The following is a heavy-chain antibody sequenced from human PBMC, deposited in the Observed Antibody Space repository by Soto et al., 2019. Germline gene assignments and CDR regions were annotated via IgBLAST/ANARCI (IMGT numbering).Heavy chain of an antibody. CDR1: GFTVSSNY. D-gene: IGHD4-4*01. V-gene: IGHV3-53*01. J-gene: IGHJ6*02. Sequence: GGSLRLSCAASGFTVSSNYMSWVRQAPGKGLEWVSVIYSGGSTYYADSVKGRFTISRDNSKNTLYLQMNSLRAEDTAVYYCARSTTVTTIYGMDVWGQGTTVTVSS. CDR3: ARSTTVTTIYGMDV. CDR2: IYSGGST.